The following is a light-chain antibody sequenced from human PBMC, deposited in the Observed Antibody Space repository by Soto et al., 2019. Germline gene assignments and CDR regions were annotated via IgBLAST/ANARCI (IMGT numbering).Light chain of an antibody. CDR3: QKYNSAPLS. CDR1: QGIINY. J-gene: IGKJ4*01. CDR2: AAS. Sequence: DIQMTQSPSSLSASVGDRVTITCRASQGIINYLAWYQQKPGKAPKLLIYAASTLQSGVTSRFSGSGSGTDFTLTISGLQPEDVATYYCQKYNSAPLSFGGGTKVEI. V-gene: IGKV1-27*01.